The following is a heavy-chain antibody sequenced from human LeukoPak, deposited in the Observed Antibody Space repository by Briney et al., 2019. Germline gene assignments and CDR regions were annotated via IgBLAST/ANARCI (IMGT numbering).Heavy chain of an antibody. CDR2: INPNSGGT. J-gene: IGHJ6*03. D-gene: IGHD2-2*01. CDR3: ARVFCSSTSFSCYMDV. Sequence: ASVKVSCKASGYTFTGYYMHWVRQAPGQGLEWMGWINPNSGGTNYAQKSQGRVTMTRDTSISTAYMELSRLRSDDTAVYYCARVFCSSTSFSCYMDVWGKGTTVTVSS. V-gene: IGHV1-2*02. CDR1: GYTFTGYY.